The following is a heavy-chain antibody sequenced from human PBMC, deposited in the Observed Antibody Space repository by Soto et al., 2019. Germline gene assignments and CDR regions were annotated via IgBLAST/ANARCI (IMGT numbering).Heavy chain of an antibody. CDR3: ARDQDIAATITGSYFDY. CDR2: ISYDGSNK. Sequence: PGGSLRLSCAASGFTFSSYAMHWVRQAPGKGLEWVAVISYDGSNKYYADSVKGRFTISRDNSKNTLYLQMNSLRAEDTAVYYCARDQDIAATITGSYFDYWGQGTLVTVSS. CDR1: GFTFSSYA. V-gene: IGHV3-30-3*01. D-gene: IGHD5-12*01. J-gene: IGHJ4*02.